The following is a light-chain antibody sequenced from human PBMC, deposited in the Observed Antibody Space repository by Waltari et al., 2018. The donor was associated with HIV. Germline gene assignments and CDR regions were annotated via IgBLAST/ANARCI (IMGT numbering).Light chain of an antibody. V-gene: IGKV1-39*01. J-gene: IGKJ4*01. CDR3: QQSYSNLLT. Sequence: DIQMTQSPASLSASVGDRVTMTCLANESISIHLHWYQQRPGKAPNLLIYAASSLQSGVPSRFSGSGSGTEFTLTISNLQPDDFATYYCQQSYSNLLTFGGGTKVEI. CDR1: ESISIH. CDR2: AAS.